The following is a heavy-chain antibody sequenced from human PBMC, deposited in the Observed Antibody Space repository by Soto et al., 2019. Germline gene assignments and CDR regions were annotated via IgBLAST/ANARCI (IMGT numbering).Heavy chain of an antibody. CDR2: IYTAGGT. D-gene: IGHD2-2*01. J-gene: IGHJ5*02. CDR1: GFTASNTY. V-gene: IGHV3-53*01. Sequence: GGSLRLSCAASGFTASNTYMTWVRQPPGKGLECVSVIYTAGGTNYADSVKGRFIISRDNSKNTLYLQMNSLRAEDTAVYYCARALPVAKGGFDPWGQGTLVTVSS. CDR3: ARALPVAKGGFDP.